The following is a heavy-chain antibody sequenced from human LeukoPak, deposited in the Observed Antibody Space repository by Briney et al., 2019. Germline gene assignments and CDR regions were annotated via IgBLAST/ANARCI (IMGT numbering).Heavy chain of an antibody. CDR2: IRHDGNAK. D-gene: IGHD2-15*01. J-gene: IGHJ4*02. Sequence: GGSLRLSCAASGFAFSDFWMSWVRQAPGKGLEWVANIRHDGNAKNYVPSVRGRFTISRDNAKNSLYLQMNSLTVEDTAVYYCATSHDSAGNDWGQGALVTVSS. V-gene: IGHV3-7*01. CDR3: ATSHDSAGND. CDR1: GFAFSDFW.